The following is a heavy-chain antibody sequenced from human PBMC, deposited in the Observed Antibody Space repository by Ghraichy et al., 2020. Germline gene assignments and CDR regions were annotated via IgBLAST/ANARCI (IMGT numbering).Heavy chain of an antibody. D-gene: IGHD6-19*01. CDR1: GFTFDDYA. J-gene: IGHJ5*02. V-gene: IGHV3-9*01. Sequence: GGSLRLSCAASGFTFDDYAMHWVRQAPGKGLEWVSGISWNSGSIGYADSVKGRFTISRDNAKNSLYLQMNSLRAEDTALYYCAKDWIAVAGISSWFDPWGQGTLVTVSS. CDR3: AKDWIAVAGISSWFDP. CDR2: ISWNSGSI.